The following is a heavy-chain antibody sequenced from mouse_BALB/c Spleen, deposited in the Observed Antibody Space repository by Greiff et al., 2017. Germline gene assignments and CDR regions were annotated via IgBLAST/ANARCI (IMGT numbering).Heavy chain of an antibody. CDR3: ARGQYYGSSWWAY. CDR1: GYTFTSYV. V-gene: IGHV1-14*01. J-gene: IGHJ3*01. D-gene: IGHD1-1*01. Sequence: VQLQQSGPELVKPGASVKLSCKASGYTFTSYVMHWVKQTPGQGLEWIGYINPYNDGTKYNEKFKGKATLTSDKSSSTAYMELSSLTSEDSAVYYCARGQYYGSSWWAYGGQGTLVTVSA. CDR2: INPYNDGT.